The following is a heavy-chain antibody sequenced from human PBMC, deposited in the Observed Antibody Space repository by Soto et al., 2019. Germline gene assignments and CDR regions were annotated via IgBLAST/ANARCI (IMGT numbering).Heavy chain of an antibody. CDR2: INPNSGGT. J-gene: IGHJ6*03. CDR1: GYTFTGYY. V-gene: IGHV1-2*04. Sequence: ASVKVSCKASGYTFTGYYMHWVRQAPGQGLEWMGWINPNSGGTNYAQKFQGWVTMTRDTSISTAYMELSRLRSDDTAVYYCAREGVTTVTRAYYMDVLGKGTTVTVSS. CDR3: AREGVTTVTRAYYMDV. D-gene: IGHD4-17*01.